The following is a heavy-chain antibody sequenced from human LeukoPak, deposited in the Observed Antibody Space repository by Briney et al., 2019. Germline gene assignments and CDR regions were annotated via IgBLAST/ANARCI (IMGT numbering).Heavy chain of an antibody. CDR2: ITTSGGST. V-gene: IGHV3-23*01. J-gene: IGHJ4*02. CDR1: GFTFSNYA. D-gene: IGHD6-19*01. Sequence: GGSLRLSCAASGFTFSNYAMSWVRQAPGKGLEWVSDITTSGGSTYYADSVKGRFTISRDNSRNTLYLQMNSLRAEDTAVYYCARDGGWYDYWGQGTLVTVSS. CDR3: ARDGGWYDY.